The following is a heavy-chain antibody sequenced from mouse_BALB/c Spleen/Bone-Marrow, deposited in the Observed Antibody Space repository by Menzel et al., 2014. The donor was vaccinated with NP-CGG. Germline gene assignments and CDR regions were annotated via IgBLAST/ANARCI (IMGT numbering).Heavy chain of an antibody. V-gene: IGHV3-8*02. CDR2: ISYSGST. J-gene: IGHJ4*01. Sequence: EVMLVESGPSLVKPSQTLSLTCPVTGDSITSGYWNWIRKFPGNKLEYMGYISYSGSTYYNPSLKSRISITRDTSKNQYYLQLKSVITEDTATYYCARFGYDYALDYWGQGTSVTVSS. CDR3: ARFGYDYALDY. D-gene: IGHD2-2*01. CDR1: GDSITSGY.